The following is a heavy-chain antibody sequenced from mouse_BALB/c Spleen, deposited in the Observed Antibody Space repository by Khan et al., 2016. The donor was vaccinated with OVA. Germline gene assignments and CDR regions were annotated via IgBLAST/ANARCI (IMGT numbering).Heavy chain of an antibody. Sequence: EVQLQQSGPELMKPGASVKISRKASGYSFTSYYIHWVMQRHGESLEWIGYIDPFSGGSTYNQKFKGKATLTVDKSSSTAYIHLSNLTSEDSAVYYCTRHGYVAWFTYWGQGTLVTVSA. CDR3: TRHGYVAWFTY. V-gene: IGHV1S135*01. D-gene: IGHD2-2*01. CDR1: GYSFTSYY. J-gene: IGHJ3*01. CDR2: IDPFSGGS.